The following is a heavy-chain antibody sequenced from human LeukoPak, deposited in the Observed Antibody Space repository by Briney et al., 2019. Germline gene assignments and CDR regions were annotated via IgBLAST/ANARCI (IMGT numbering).Heavy chain of an antibody. D-gene: IGHD3-3*01. CDR1: GGSLRRTGYC. J-gene: IGHJ5*02. Sequence: SETLFLTCTVSGGSLRRTGYCWGWIRQPPGKGLEWIGSIYHNGSTCNNPSLKSRVILSVDTSKNQFSLKLSSVTAADTAVYYCARHVGHDFWSGYRSVDPWGQGTLVTVSS. CDR2: IYHNGST. CDR3: ARHVGHDFWSGYRSVDP. V-gene: IGHV4-39*01.